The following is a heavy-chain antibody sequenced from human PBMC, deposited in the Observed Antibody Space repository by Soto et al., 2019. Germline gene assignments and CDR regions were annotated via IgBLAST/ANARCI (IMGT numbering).Heavy chain of an antibody. CDR2: IWYDGSNK. Sequence: QVQLVESGGGVVQPGRSLRLSCAASGFTFSSYGMHWVRQAPGKGLEWVAVIWYDGSNKYYAASVKGRFTISRDNSKNTLYLQMNSLRAEDTAVYYCARDGGIAVSGTFGMDVWGQGTKVTVYS. CDR1: GFTFSSYG. CDR3: ARDGGIAVSGTFGMDV. J-gene: IGHJ6*02. V-gene: IGHV3-33*01. D-gene: IGHD6-19*01.